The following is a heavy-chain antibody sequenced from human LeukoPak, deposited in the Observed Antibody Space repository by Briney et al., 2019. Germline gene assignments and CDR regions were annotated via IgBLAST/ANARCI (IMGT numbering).Heavy chain of an antibody. D-gene: IGHD3-22*01. J-gene: IGHJ3*02. Sequence: PGGSLRLSCAASGFTFSSYAMSWVRQAPGKGLEWVSAISGSGGSTYYADSVKGRFTISRDNSKNTLYLRMNSLRAEDTAVYYCAKDPADYYDSSGYYWNDAFDIWGQGTMVTVSS. CDR2: ISGSGGST. CDR1: GFTFSSYA. CDR3: AKDPADYYDSSGYYWNDAFDI. V-gene: IGHV3-23*01.